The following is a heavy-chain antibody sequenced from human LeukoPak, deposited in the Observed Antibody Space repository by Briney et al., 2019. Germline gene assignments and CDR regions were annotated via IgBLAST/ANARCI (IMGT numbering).Heavy chain of an antibody. CDR3: ARAEAVALLDY. V-gene: IGHV1-46*01. D-gene: IGHD6-19*01. CDR1: GYTFTSYY. Sequence: ASVKVSCKASGYTFTSYYMHWVRQAPGQGLEWMGIINPSGGSTSYAQKFQGRVTMTRDTSTSTVYMELSSLGSEDTAVYYCARAEAVALLDYWGQGTLVTVSS. CDR2: INPSGGST. J-gene: IGHJ4*02.